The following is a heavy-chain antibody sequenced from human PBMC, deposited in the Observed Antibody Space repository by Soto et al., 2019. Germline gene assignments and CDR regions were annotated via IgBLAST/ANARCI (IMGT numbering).Heavy chain of an antibody. CDR2: VNPIVSMS. J-gene: IGHJ4*02. CDR1: GDTFNFYS. CDR3: ASSYGAGYRACDY. D-gene: IGHD3-10*01. V-gene: IGHV1-69*02. Sequence: QVQLVQSGAEVKRPGSSVKVSCKASGDTFNFYSINWVRQAPGLGLEWMGRVNPIVSMSNYAQKFQGRVTMTADKSTSTAYMELSSLRSEDTASYYCASSYGAGYRACDYWGQGALVTVSS.